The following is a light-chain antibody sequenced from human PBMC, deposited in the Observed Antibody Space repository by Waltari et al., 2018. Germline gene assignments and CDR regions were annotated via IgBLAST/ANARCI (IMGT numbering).Light chain of an antibody. Sequence: QSVLTQPPSASGTPGQRLTISCSGSSSNIGSNYIYWYQQLPGTAPKLLLNRNNTRPSGVPERFSGSKSGTSASRAISGLRSGDEADYYWAAWYESLRGWVFGGGTKLTVL. V-gene: IGLV1-47*01. CDR1: SSNIGSNY. CDR3: AAWYESLRGWV. CDR2: RNN. J-gene: IGLJ3*02.